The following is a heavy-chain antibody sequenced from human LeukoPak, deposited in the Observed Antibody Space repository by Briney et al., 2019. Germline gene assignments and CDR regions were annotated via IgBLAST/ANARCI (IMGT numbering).Heavy chain of an antibody. CDR1: GFTFSSYA. CDR2: ISYDGSNK. Sequence: PGGSLRLSCAASGFTFSSYAMHWVRQAPGKGLEWVAVISYDGSNKYYADSVKGRFTISRDNSKNTLYLQMNSLRAEDTAVYYCASSPRYFGYWGQGTLVTVSS. J-gene: IGHJ4*02. CDR3: ASSPRYFGY. V-gene: IGHV3-30-3*01.